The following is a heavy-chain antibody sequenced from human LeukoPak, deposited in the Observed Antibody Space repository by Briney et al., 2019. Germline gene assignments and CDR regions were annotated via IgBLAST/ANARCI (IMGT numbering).Heavy chain of an antibody. CDR2: ISYSGNT. CDR1: GGSIISSDYH. CDR3: ARHCCSGPAKRVFDI. D-gene: IGHD2-15*01. Sequence: SETLSLTCTVSGGSIISSDYHWGWVCRPPGKGLEWIGTISYSGNTDYNPSLRSRVTISVDTSNNQFSLRLGSVTAADTAVYHCARHCCSGPAKRVFDIWGQGTMVTVSS. V-gene: IGHV4-39*01. J-gene: IGHJ3*02.